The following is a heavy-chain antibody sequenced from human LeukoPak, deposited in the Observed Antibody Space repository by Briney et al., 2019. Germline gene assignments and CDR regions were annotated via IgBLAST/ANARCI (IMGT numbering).Heavy chain of an antibody. J-gene: IGHJ3*02. Sequence: GGSLRLSCAASGFSFSDYWMGWVRQAPGKGLEWLANIKQDGNEQYYVDSVKGRFTISRNNAKNSLYLQTNSLRAEDTAMYYCARIRLRAFDIWGQGTMVTVSS. CDR1: GFSFSDYW. V-gene: IGHV3-7*05. CDR3: ARIRLRAFDI. D-gene: IGHD4-17*01. CDR2: IKQDGNEQ.